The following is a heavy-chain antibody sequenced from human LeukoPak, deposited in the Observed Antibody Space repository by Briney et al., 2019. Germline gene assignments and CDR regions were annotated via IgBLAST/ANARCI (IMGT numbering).Heavy chain of an antibody. J-gene: IGHJ5*02. Sequence: SETLSLTCTVSGGSISSSSYYWGWIRQPPGKGLEWIGSTYYSGSTYYNPSLKSRVTISVDTSKNQFSLKLSSVTAADTAVYYCARHPAYYYDSSGYYGDWFDPGAREPWSPSPQ. CDR2: TYYSGST. V-gene: IGHV4-39*01. CDR1: GGSISSSSYY. CDR3: ARHPAYYYDSSGYYGDWFDP. D-gene: IGHD3-22*01.